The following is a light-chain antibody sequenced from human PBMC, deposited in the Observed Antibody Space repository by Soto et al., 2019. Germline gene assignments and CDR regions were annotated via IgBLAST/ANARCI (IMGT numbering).Light chain of an antibody. V-gene: IGKV3-15*01. J-gene: IGKJ1*01. CDR1: QSISSN. CDR2: GAS. CDR3: QQYNNWPPRGT. Sequence: EIVMTQSPATLSVSPGERATLSCRASQSISSNLAWYQQKPGQAPRLLIYGASTRATGIPARFSGSGSGTEFTLTISSLQSEDFALYYCQQYNNWPPRGTFGQGTKV.